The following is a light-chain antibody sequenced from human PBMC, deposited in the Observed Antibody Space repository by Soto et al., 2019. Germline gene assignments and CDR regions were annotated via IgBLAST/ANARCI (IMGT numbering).Light chain of an antibody. V-gene: IGKV3-11*01. CDR2: DAS. CDR1: QSVSSY. J-gene: IGKJ4*01. Sequence: EIVLTQSPATLSLSPGERATLSCRASQSVSSYLAWYQQKPGQAPRLLIYDASNSATGIPARFSGSGSGTDFTLTISSLEPEDFAVYYCQQRSNWPLTLGGGTKVDIK. CDR3: QQRSNWPLT.